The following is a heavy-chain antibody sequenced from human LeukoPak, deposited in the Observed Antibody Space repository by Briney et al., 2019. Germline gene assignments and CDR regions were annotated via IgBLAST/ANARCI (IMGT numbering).Heavy chain of an antibody. J-gene: IGHJ4*02. CDR1: GFTVNSNY. D-gene: IGHD6-13*01. CDR2: LYNTGNT. V-gene: IGHV3-53*01. CDR3: ARLTAEGRLYFVD. Sequence: PGGSLRLSCAASGFTVNSNYLSWVRQAPGKGLEWVSTLYNTGNTYYANSVKGRFSISRDNSKNTLFLQMNSLRAEDTAVYYCARLTAEGRLYFVDWGPGTLVTVSS.